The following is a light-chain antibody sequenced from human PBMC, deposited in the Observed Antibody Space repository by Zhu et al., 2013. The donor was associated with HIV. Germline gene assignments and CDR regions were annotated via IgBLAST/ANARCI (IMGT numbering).Light chain of an antibody. Sequence: DIQMTQSPSTASVSVGDRVSITCRASQSVSDRLAWYQQKPGKAPRLLIHGASSLERGVPPRFSGSGSGTDFTLTITNLQPEDFATYYCQQSYSARWTFGQGTKVEI. J-gene: IGKJ1*01. CDR1: QSVSDR. CDR3: QQSYSARWT. CDR2: GAS. V-gene: IGKV1-5*03.